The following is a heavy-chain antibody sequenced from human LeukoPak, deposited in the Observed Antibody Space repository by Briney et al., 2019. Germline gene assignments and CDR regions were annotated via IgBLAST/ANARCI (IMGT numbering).Heavy chain of an antibody. D-gene: IGHD3-10*01. V-gene: IGHV3-48*03. CDR1: GFTFSGYE. CDR2: ISSSDNTI. CDR3: ARVYYGSGRFDP. J-gene: IGHJ5*02. Sequence: GGSLRLSCAASGFTFSGYEMNWVGQAPGKGLEWVSYISSSDNTIYYADSVKGRFTISRDNAKNSLYLQMNSLRAEDTAVYYCARVYYGSGRFDPWGQGTLVTVSS.